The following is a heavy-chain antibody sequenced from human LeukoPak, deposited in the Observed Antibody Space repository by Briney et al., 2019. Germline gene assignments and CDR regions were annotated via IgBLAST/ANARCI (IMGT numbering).Heavy chain of an antibody. Sequence: GGSLRLSCAASGFTFSSYWMSWVRQAPGKGLEWVANIKQDGSEKYYVYSVKGRFTISRDNAKNSLYLQMNSLRAEDTAVYYCARDRITIFGVVITNNWFDPWGQGTLVTVSS. D-gene: IGHD3-3*01. CDR3: ARDRITIFGVVITNNWFDP. J-gene: IGHJ5*02. CDR2: IKQDGSEK. CDR1: GFTFSSYW. V-gene: IGHV3-7*01.